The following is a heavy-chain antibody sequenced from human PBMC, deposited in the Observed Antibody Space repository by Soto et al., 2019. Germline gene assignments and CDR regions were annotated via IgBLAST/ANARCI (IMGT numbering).Heavy chain of an antibody. CDR2: ISYSGNT. Sequence: QVQLQESGPGLVKPSQTLSLTCSVSGASITSRGSYWTWIRQPPGKGLEWIGHISYSGNTFYNSSLQSRLTISVDTSKNQFSLKMTSVTAADTAVYFCARETMWPSGRYYYSQMYVWGQGTTVPVSS. J-gene: IGHJ6*03. V-gene: IGHV4-30-4*01. CDR1: GASITSRGSY. CDR3: ARETMWPSGRYYYSQMYV. D-gene: IGHD3-10*01.